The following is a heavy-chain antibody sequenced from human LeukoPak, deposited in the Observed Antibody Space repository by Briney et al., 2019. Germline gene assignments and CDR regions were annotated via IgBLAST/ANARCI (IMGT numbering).Heavy chain of an antibody. D-gene: IGHD3-10*01. V-gene: IGHV3-33*01. CDR1: GFTFSSYG. J-gene: IGHJ4*02. CDR2: IWSDGSNK. CDR3: ARAHYGSGSYYTFDY. Sequence: GGSLRLSCAASGFTFSSYGMHWVRQAPGKGLEWVAVIWSDGSNKYYADSVKGRFTISRDNSKNTLYLQMNSLRAEDTAVYYCARAHYGSGSYYTFDYWGQGTLVTVSS.